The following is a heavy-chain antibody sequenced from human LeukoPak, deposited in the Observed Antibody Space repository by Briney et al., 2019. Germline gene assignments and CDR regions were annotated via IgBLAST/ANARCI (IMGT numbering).Heavy chain of an antibody. J-gene: IGHJ4*02. CDR1: GFTFSSYA. CDR2: ISGSGGST. D-gene: IGHD3-9*01. CDR3: ARGHYDILTGYLGY. V-gene: IGHV3-23*01. Sequence: GGSLRLSCAASGFTFSSYAMSWVRQAPGKGLEWVSAISGSGGSTYYADSVKGRFTISRDNSKNTLYLQMNSLRAEDTAVYYCARGHYDILTGYLGYWGQGTLVTVSS.